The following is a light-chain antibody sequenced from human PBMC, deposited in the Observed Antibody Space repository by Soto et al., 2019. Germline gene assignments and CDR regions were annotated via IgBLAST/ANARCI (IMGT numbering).Light chain of an antibody. CDR3: CSYAGSSTPVI. CDR2: EVS. V-gene: IGLV2-23*02. Sequence: QSVLTQPASVSGSPGQSSTISCTGTSSDVGSYNLVSWYQQHPGKAPKLMIYEVSKRPSGVSNRFSGSKSGNTASLTISGLQAEDEADYYCCSYAGSSTPVIFGTGTKVTVL. CDR1: SSDVGSYNL. J-gene: IGLJ1*01.